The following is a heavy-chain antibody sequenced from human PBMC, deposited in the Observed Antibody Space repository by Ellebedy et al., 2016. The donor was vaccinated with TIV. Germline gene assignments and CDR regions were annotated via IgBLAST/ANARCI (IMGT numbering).Heavy chain of an antibody. V-gene: IGHV3-74*01. CDR1: GFTVSSHW. Sequence: PGGSLRLSCAASGFTVSSHWMHWVRQAPGKGLAWVSRINTDGSSPTYADSVKGRFTTYRDNAKNTLFLQMNSLRAEDTAVYYCARDGIGERLFYYGMDVWGQGTTVTVSS. CDR3: ARDGIGERLFYYGMDV. CDR2: INTDGSSP. D-gene: IGHD1-1*01. J-gene: IGHJ6*02.